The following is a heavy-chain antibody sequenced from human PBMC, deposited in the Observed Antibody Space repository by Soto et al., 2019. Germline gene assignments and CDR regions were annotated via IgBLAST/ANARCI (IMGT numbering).Heavy chain of an antibody. D-gene: IGHD2-21*02. CDR2: ISSSGSTI. Sequence: GSLRLSCAASGFTFTDYYMTWIRQAPGKGLEWVSYISSSGSTIYYADSVKGRFTISRDNAKNSLYLQMNSLRAEDTAVYYCARVLVFYGGFDPWGQGTLVTVSS. CDR1: GFTFTDYY. CDR3: ARVLVFYGGFDP. J-gene: IGHJ5*02. V-gene: IGHV3-11*01.